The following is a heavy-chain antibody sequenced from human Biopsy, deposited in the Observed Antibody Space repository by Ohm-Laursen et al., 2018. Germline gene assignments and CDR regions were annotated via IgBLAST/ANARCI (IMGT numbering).Heavy chain of an antibody. CDR2: IGGGGSPT. CDR3: SKLGGDPAPFDRASDV. CDR1: GFTFRNYA. J-gene: IGHJ3*01. Sequence: SLRLSCTASGFTFRNYALSWVRQAQAKGLGWVSAIGGGGSPTLYADSVKGRFTISRDDSKNTLYLQMISLRVEDTAVYFCSKLGGDPAPFDRASDVWGRGTKVTVSS. D-gene: IGHD2-21*02. V-gene: IGHV3-23*01.